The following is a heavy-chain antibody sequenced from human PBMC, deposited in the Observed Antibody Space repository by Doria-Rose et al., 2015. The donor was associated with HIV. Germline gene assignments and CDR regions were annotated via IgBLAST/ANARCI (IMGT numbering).Heavy chain of an antibody. CDR2: IFSDDER. CDR3: ARIKSSRWYHKYYFDF. V-gene: IGHV2-26*01. D-gene: IGHD6-13*01. CDR1: GVSLSSPGMG. Sequence: QVQLVQSGPVLVKPTETLTLTCTVSGVSLSSPGMGVSWIRLPPGKALEWLANIFSDDERSNKTSLKSKLTISRGTSKSQVVLTMTDMDPVDTATYYCARIKSSRWYHKYYFDFWGQGTLVIVSA. J-gene: IGHJ4*02.